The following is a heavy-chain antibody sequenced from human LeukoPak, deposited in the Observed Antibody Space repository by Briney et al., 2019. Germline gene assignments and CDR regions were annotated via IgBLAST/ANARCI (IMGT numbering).Heavy chain of an antibody. D-gene: IGHD3-10*01. Sequence: GASVKVSCKASGYTFTGYYMHWVRQAPGQGLEWMGWINPNSGGTNYAQKFQGRVTMTRDTSISTAYMELSRLRSDDTAVYYCARAAGTKDYYGSGSYDYWGQGTLVTVSS. V-gene: IGHV1-2*02. CDR1: GYTFTGYY. CDR3: ARAAGTKDYYGSGSYDY. J-gene: IGHJ4*02. CDR2: INPNSGGT.